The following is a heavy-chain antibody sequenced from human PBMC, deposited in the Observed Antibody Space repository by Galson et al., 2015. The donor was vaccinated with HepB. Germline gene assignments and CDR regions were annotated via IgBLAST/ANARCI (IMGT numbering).Heavy chain of an antibody. V-gene: IGHV3-30*02. J-gene: IGHJ4*02. D-gene: IGHD3-22*01. Sequence: SLRLSCAASGFTFSSYGMHWVRQAPGKGLEWVAFIRYDGSNKYYADSVKGRFTISRDNSKNTLYLQMNSLRAEDTAVYYCATTPGASGDSGYYGYWGQGTLVTVSS. CDR2: IRYDGSNK. CDR3: ATTPGASGDSGYYGY. CDR1: GFTFSSYG.